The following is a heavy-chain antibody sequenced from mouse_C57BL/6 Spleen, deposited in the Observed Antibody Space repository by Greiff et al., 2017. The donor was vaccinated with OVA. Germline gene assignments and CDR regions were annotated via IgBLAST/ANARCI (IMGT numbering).Heavy chain of an antibody. Sequence: EVKLEESGPGLVKPSQSLSLTCSVTGYSITSGYYWNWIRQFPGNKLEWMGYISYDGSNNYNPSLKNRISITRDTSKNQFFLKLNSVTTEDTATYYCAREDGSSPHWYFDVWGTGTTVTVSS. CDR2: ISYDGSN. CDR3: AREDGSSPHWYFDV. CDR1: GYSITSGYY. J-gene: IGHJ1*03. V-gene: IGHV3-6*01. D-gene: IGHD1-1*01.